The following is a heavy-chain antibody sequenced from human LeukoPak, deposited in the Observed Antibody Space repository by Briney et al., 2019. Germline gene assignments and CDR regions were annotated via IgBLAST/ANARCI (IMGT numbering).Heavy chain of an antibody. V-gene: IGHV3-11*05. J-gene: IGHJ6*02. Sequence: PGGSLRLSCAASGFTFSDYYMSWIRQAPGKGLERVSYISSSSSYTNYADSVKGRFTISRDNAKNSLYLQMNSLRAEDTAVYYCARDRSYYYGSGSYASSYYYGMDVWGQGTTVTVSS. CDR1: GFTFSDYY. D-gene: IGHD3-10*01. CDR3: ARDRSYYYGSGSYASSYYYGMDV. CDR2: ISSSSSYT.